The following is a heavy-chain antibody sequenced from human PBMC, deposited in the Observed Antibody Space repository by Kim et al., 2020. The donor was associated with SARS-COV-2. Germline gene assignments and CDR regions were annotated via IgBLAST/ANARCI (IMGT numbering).Heavy chain of an antibody. V-gene: IGHV4-30-4*05. D-gene: IGHD3-16*01. CDR3: ARTATYSLSYFDF. J-gene: IGHJ4*03. Sequence: YYNPSPESRVTISIDTSRNQFSLHLTSLTAADTAVYYCARTATYSLSYFDFWGLGTLVTVSS.